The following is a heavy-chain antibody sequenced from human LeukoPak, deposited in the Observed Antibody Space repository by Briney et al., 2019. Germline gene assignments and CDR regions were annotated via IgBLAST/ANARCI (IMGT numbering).Heavy chain of an antibody. J-gene: IGHJ4*02. D-gene: IGHD2-15*01. CDR2: IYYSGST. CDR1: GGSISSYY. CDR3: ARGICKIGSCYSDPSDY. V-gene: IGHV4-59*01. Sequence: SETLSLTCTVSGGSISSYYWSWIRQPPGKGLEWIGYIYYSGSTNYNPSLKSRVTISVDTSKNQLSLKLTSVTAADTALYYCARGICKIGSCYSDPSDYWGQGTLVTVSS.